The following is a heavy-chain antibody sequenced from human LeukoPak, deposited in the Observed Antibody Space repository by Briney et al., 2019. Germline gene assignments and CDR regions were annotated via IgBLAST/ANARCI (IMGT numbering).Heavy chain of an antibody. Sequence: SETLSLTCTVSGGSISSYYWSWIRQPPGKGLEWIGYIYYSGSTNYNPSLKSRVTISVDTSKNQFSQKLSSVTAADTAVYYCARGEDSSGWNFDYWGQGTLVTVSS. J-gene: IGHJ4*02. CDR3: ARGEDSSGWNFDY. CDR2: IYYSGST. D-gene: IGHD6-19*01. CDR1: GGSISSYY. V-gene: IGHV4-59*08.